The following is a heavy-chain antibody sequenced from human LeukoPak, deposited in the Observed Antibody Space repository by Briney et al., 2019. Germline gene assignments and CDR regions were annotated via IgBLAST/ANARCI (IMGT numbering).Heavy chain of an antibody. CDR3: ARDTLGEGEDANYAVYYFDY. J-gene: IGHJ4*02. CDR1: GFRFNTFW. Sequence: PGGSLRLSCAASGFRFNTFWMSWVRQAPGKGLEWVANIKQDGNEKYYADPVKGRFTISRDNGKNSLDLQMNSLRADDTAFYYCARDTLGEGEDANYAVYYFDYWGQGTVVTVSS. D-gene: IGHD4/OR15-4a*01. V-gene: IGHV3-7*01. CDR2: IKQDGNEK.